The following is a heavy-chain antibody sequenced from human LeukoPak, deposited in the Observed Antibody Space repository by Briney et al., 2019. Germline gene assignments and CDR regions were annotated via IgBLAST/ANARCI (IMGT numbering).Heavy chain of an antibody. CDR1: GFTFSSYG. V-gene: IGHV3-30*02. CDR3: AKDRKTALIWFGEGKDY. D-gene: IGHD3-10*01. Sequence: PGGSLRLSCAASGFTFSSYGMHWVRQAPGKGLEWVAFIRYGGSNKYYADSVKGRFTISRDNSKHTLYLQMNSLRAEDTAVYCCAKDRKTALIWFGEGKDYWGQGTLVTVS. CDR2: IRYGGSNK. J-gene: IGHJ4*02.